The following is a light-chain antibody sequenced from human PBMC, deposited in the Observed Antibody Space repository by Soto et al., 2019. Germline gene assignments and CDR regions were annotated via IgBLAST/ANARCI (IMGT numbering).Light chain of an antibody. V-gene: IGKV3-20*01. CDR2: GAS. J-gene: IGKJ1*01. CDR1: QTIDNT. Sequence: EIVMTHSPATLSLSPWEIATLSCRASQTIDNTLAWYQRKPGQAPRLLIYGASSRATGIPDRFSGSGSGTDFTLTISRLEPEDFAVYYCQQYGSSSWTFGQGTKVDIK. CDR3: QQYGSSSWT.